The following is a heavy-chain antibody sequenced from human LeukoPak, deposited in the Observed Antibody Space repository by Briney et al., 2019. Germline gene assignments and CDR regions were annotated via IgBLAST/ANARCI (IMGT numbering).Heavy chain of an antibody. CDR1: GFTFSNNW. V-gene: IGHV3-7*01. J-gene: IGHJ1*01. Sequence: GGSLRLSCAASGFTFSNNWMTWVRQAPGKGLEWVANIKQDGGETYYADSVKGRFTISRDIAKNSLYLQMNSLGAEDTAVYYCATYSSSNAREFQHWGQGTLVTVSA. CDR2: IKQDGGET. D-gene: IGHD2-2*01. CDR3: ATYSSSNAREFQH.